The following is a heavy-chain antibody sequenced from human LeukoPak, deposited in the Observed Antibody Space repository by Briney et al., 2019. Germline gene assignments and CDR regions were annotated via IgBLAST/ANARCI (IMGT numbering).Heavy chain of an antibody. CDR3: ARRSAGWYFFDS. V-gene: IGHV5-51*01. D-gene: IGHD6-19*01. Sequence: AGESLKISCKVSGYSFTTYWIAWVRQMPGKGLEWMGIIYPGDSDTRYSPSFQGQVTISADKSISTAYLQWSSLKASDTAMYYCARRSAGWYFFDSWGQGTLVTVSS. CDR2: IYPGDSDT. J-gene: IGHJ4*02. CDR1: GYSFTTYW.